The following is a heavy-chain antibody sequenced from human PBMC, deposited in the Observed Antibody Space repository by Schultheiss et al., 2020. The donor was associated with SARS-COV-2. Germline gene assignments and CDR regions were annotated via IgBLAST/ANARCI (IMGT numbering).Heavy chain of an antibody. CDR1: GFTVSSNY. Sequence: GGSLRLSCAASGFTVSSNYMSWVRQAPGKGLEWVSAITGSGADTYYADSVKGRFTISRDNSKNTLYLQMNSLRAEDTALYYCAKGRNFGVVISPFDPWGQGTLVTVSS. J-gene: IGHJ5*02. D-gene: IGHD3-3*01. CDR3: AKGRNFGVVISPFDP. V-gene: IGHV3-53*05. CDR2: ITGSGADT.